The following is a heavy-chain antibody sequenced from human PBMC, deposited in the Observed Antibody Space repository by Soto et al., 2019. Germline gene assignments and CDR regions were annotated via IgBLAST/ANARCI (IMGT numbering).Heavy chain of an antibody. V-gene: IGHV4-59*12. CDR3: ARETPPIAVAGIYYYYGMDV. CDR2: IYYSGST. Sequence: LSLTCTVSGGSISSYYWSWIRQPPGKGLEWIGYIYYSGSTYYNPPLKSRVTISVDTSKNQFSLKLSSVTAADTAVYYCARETPPIAVAGIYYYYGMDVWGQGTTVTVSS. CDR1: GGSISSYY. D-gene: IGHD6-19*01. J-gene: IGHJ6*02.